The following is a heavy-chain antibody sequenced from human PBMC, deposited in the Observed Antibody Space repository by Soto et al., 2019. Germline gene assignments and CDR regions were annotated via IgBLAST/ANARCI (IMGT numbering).Heavy chain of an antibody. D-gene: IGHD3-9*01. Sequence: EVQLVESGGGLVKPGGSLRLSCAASGFTFSSYSMNWVRQAPGEGLEWVSSISSSSSYIYYADSVKGRFTISRDNAKNSLYLQMNSLRAEDTAVYYCARDPDYDILTGYHGFDYWGQGTLVTVSS. CDR3: ARDPDYDILTGYHGFDY. V-gene: IGHV3-21*01. J-gene: IGHJ4*02. CDR2: ISSSSSYI. CDR1: GFTFSSYS.